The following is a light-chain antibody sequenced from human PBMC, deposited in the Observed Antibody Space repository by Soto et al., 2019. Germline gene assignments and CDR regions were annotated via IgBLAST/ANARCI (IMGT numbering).Light chain of an antibody. CDR3: QQRSNWPLT. CDR1: QSVSSY. J-gene: IGKJ4*01. CDR2: DAS. V-gene: IGKV3-11*01. Sequence: EIVLTQSPATLSLSPGEIATLSCRSSQSVSSYLAWYQQKPGQAPRLLIYDASNRATVIPARFSGSGSVTDFTLTISSLEPEDFAVYYCQQRSNWPLTFGGGTKVQIK.